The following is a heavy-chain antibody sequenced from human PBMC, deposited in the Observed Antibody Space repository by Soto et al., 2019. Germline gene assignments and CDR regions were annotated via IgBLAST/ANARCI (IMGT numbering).Heavy chain of an antibody. J-gene: IGHJ3*02. CDR3: ARVPENNYDFWSGYSNDAFDI. D-gene: IGHD3-3*01. V-gene: IGHV4-31*03. CDR1: GGSISSGGYY. Sequence: QVQLQESGPGLVKPSQTLSLTCTVSGGSISSGGYYWSWIRQHPGKGLEWIGYIYYSGSTYYNPSLKSRVTISVATSKSQFSLKLSSVTAADTAVYYCARVPENNYDFWSGYSNDAFDIWGQGTMVTVSS. CDR2: IYYSGST.